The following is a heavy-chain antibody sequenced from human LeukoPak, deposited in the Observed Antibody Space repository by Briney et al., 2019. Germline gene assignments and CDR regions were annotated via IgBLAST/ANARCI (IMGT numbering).Heavy chain of an antibody. J-gene: IGHJ6*02. Sequence: SETLSLTCTVSGGSISNFYWSWIRQSPGKGLEWIGYVYYSGTTNSNPSLKSRVTLSVDTSKNQFSLQLRSVTAADTAVYYCAREDPQTRVPEGMDVWGQGTTAIVSS. D-gene: IGHD4/OR15-4a*01. CDR2: VYYSGTT. CDR3: AREDPQTRVPEGMDV. CDR1: GGSISNFY. V-gene: IGHV4-59*01.